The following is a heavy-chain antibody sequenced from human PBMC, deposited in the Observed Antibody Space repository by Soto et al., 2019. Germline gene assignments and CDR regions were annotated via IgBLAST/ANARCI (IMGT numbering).Heavy chain of an antibody. Sequence: GGSLRLSCTTPGFTFGDYAMSWFRQTPGKGLEWVGFVRTYAYGETTEYAASVKGRSTVGRDNSRSTAYLHMSSLKTEDTGVYFCSRDCPCGLGYCTNGACFPNDFWGQGTLVTVSS. D-gene: IGHD2-8*01. J-gene: IGHJ4*02. CDR3: SRDCPCGLGYCTNGACFPNDF. V-gene: IGHV3-49*03. CDR2: VRTYAYGETT. CDR1: GFTFGDYA.